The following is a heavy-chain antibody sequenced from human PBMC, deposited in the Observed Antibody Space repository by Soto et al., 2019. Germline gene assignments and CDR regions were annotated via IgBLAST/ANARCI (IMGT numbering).Heavy chain of an antibody. Sequence: QVQLQESGPGLVKPSETLSLTCTVSGGSVSSGSYYWSWIRQPPGKGLEWIGYLYYSGSTNYNPSLKSRVTISVDTSKNQFSLKLSSVTAADTAVYFCARDRAGGAVRDYYYGMDVWGQGTTVTVSS. CDR1: GGSVSSGSYY. J-gene: IGHJ6*02. CDR2: LYYSGST. V-gene: IGHV4-61*01. D-gene: IGHD3-16*01. CDR3: ARDRAGGAVRDYYYGMDV.